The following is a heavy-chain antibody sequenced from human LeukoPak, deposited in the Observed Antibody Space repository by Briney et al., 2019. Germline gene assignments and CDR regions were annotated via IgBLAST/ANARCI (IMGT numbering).Heavy chain of an antibody. CDR3: SMVRGTPLRWFDP. J-gene: IGHJ5*02. V-gene: IGHV4-59*01. D-gene: IGHD3-10*01. CDR1: VGSMNSYY. Sequence: SETLSLTCTVSVGSMNSYYWSWIRQPPGRGLEWIGYITYSGSTNYNPSLKSRLTISIDTSKNQFSLKLSSVTAADTAVYTKSMVRGTPLRWFDPWGQGTLVTVSS. CDR2: ITYSGST.